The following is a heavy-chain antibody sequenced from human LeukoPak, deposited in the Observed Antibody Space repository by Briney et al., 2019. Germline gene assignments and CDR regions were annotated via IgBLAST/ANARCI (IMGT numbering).Heavy chain of an antibody. Sequence: SETLSLTCTVSGGSISSYYWSWIRQPPGKGLEWIGYIYTSGSTNYNPSLKSRVTISVDTSKNQFSLKLSFVTAADTAVYYCARLPRGIAAAGKGDFDYWGQGTLVTVSS. CDR1: GGSISSYY. CDR2: IYTSGST. D-gene: IGHD6-13*01. CDR3: ARLPRGIAAAGKGDFDY. J-gene: IGHJ4*02. V-gene: IGHV4-4*09.